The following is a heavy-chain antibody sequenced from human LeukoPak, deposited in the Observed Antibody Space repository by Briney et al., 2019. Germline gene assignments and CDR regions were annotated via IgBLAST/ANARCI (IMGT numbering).Heavy chain of an antibody. D-gene: IGHD6-13*01. CDR1: VGCISSYY. Sequence: SETLSLTCALSVGCISSYYWSWIRQPPGKGLEWSGYIYYSGSTNYNPSLKSRVTISVDTSKNQFSLKLSSVTAADTAVYYCARKLSSSWYEDAFDIWGQGTMVTVSS. CDR3: ARKLSSSWYEDAFDI. J-gene: IGHJ3*02. V-gene: IGHV4-59*01. CDR2: IYYSGST.